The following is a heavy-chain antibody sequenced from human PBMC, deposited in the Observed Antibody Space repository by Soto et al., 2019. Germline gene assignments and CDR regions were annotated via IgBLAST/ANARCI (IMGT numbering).Heavy chain of an antibody. V-gene: IGHV4-59*08. Sequence: PSETLSLTCTVSGGSISGYYWSWMRLPPEKGLEWIGNIHYGGNTNYNPSLESRVTISVDTSKNQFSLKVNSVTAADTAVYYCARIAAAGNAGFFDYWGQGTLVTVS. CDR3: ARIAAAGNAGFFDY. D-gene: IGHD6-13*01. CDR1: GGSISGYY. J-gene: IGHJ4*02. CDR2: IHYGGNT.